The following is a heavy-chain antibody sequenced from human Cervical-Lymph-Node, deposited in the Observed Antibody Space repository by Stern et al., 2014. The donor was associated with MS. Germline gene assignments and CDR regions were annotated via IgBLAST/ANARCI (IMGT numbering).Heavy chain of an antibody. CDR2: ITFTSSHI. J-gene: IGHJ4*02. CDR1: GFSFSTST. Sequence: EVQLVESGGGLVKPGGSLRLSCAASGFSFSTSTMNWVRQAPRKGLEWVSSITFTSSHIYYADSVKGRFTVSRDNANNSLYLQMKSLRAEDTAIYYCVRDIVALNDDYGDDYWGQGTLVTVSS. D-gene: IGHD4-17*01. CDR3: VRDIVALNDDYGDDY. V-gene: IGHV3-21*01.